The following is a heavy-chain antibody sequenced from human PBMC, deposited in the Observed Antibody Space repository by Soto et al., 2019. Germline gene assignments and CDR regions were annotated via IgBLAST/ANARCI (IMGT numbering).Heavy chain of an antibody. CDR3: ATRDSGYDYGRDAFDI. V-gene: IGHV1-46*01. CDR2: INPSGGST. Sequence: ASVKLSCKACGGSISSYAISWVRQAPGQGLEWMGIINPSGGSTSYAQKFQGRVTMTRDTSTSTVYMELSSLRSEDTAVYYCATRDSGYDYGRDAFDIWGQGTMVTVSS. D-gene: IGHD5-12*01. J-gene: IGHJ3*02. CDR1: GGSISSYA.